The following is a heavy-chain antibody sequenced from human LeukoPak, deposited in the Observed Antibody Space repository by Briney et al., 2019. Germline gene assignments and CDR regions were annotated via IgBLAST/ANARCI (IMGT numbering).Heavy chain of an antibody. CDR1: GYPISSDYY. CDR2: LYRSGNT. Sequence: SETLSLTCAVSGYPISSDYYWGWIRPPPGEGLEWSGSLYRSGNTYYNPSLKRRVTISVDTSKNQFSLKLNSVTAADTAVYYCARHGGYCSSTSCYPSNYYYYLMDLWGKGTTVTVSS. J-gene: IGHJ6*03. D-gene: IGHD2-2*01. V-gene: IGHV4-38-2*01. CDR3: ARHGGYCSSTSCYPSNYYYYLMDL.